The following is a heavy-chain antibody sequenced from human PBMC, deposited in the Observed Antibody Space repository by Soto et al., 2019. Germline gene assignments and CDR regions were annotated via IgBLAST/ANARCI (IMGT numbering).Heavy chain of an antibody. D-gene: IGHD5-18*01. Sequence: SETLSLTCAVYGGSFSGYYWSWIRQPPGKGLEWIGEINHSGSTSYNPSLKSRVTISVDTSKNQFSLKLSSVTAADTTVYYCARGRTAMAQYYFDYWGQGTLVTVSS. CDR3: ARGRTAMAQYYFDY. J-gene: IGHJ4*02. V-gene: IGHV4-34*01. CDR2: INHSGST. CDR1: GGSFSGYY.